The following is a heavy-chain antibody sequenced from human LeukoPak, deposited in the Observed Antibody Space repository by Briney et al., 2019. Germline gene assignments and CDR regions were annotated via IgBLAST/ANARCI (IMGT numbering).Heavy chain of an antibody. Sequence: GGSLRLSCAASGFTFSTYAMSWVRQAPGKGLEWVSVISGGGESISYADSVKDRFTVSRDNSKSTPYLQMNSLRAEDTAVYYCAKDPKFSIVVVPAAGEWGQGTLVTVSS. CDR2: ISGGGESI. J-gene: IGHJ4*02. V-gene: IGHV3-23*01. CDR1: GFTFSTYA. CDR3: AKDPKFSIVVVPAAGE. D-gene: IGHD2-2*01.